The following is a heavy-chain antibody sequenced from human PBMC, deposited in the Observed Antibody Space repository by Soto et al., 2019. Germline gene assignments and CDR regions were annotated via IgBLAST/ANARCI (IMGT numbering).Heavy chain of an antibody. CDR2: IKQDGSEK. D-gene: IGHD3-3*01. CDR3: ARDTTIFGVVISLYYYYGMDV. CDR1: GFTFSSYW. V-gene: IGHV3-7*01. Sequence: GSLRLSCAASGFTFSSYWMSWVREAPGKGLEWVANIKQDGSEKYYVDSVKGRFTISRDSAKNSLYLQMNSLRAEDTAVYYCARDTTIFGVVISLYYYYGMDVWGQGTTVTVSS. J-gene: IGHJ6*02.